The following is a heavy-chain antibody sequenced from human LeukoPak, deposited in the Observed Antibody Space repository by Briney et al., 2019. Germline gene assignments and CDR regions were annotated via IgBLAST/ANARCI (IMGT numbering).Heavy chain of an antibody. CDR2: ISWNSGSI. V-gene: IGHV3-9*01. CDR1: GFTFDDYA. Sequence: GGSLRLSCAASGFTFDDYAMHWVWQAPGKGLEWVSGISWNSGSIGYADSVKGRFTISRDNAKNSLYLQMNSLRAEDTALYYCAKDMGYWGQGTLVTVSS. J-gene: IGHJ4*02. CDR3: AKDMGY.